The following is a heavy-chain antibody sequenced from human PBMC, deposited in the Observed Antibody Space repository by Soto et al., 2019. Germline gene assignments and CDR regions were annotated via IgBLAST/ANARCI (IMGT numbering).Heavy chain of an antibody. Sequence: PGGSLRLSCAASGFTFGSYAMHWVRQAPGKGLEWVAVISYDGSNKYYADSVKGRFTISRDNSKNTLYLQMNSLRAEDTAVYYCARDHYDYVYYYVWGSYLPTAYWGQGTLVPVSS. CDR3: ARDHYDYVYYYVWGSYLPTAY. CDR1: GFTFGSYA. V-gene: IGHV3-30-3*01. CDR2: ISYDGSNK. J-gene: IGHJ4*02. D-gene: IGHD3-10*01.